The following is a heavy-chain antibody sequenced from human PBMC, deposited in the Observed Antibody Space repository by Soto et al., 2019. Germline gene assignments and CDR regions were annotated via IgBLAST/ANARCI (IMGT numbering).Heavy chain of an antibody. J-gene: IGHJ2*01. CDR2: INHSGST. V-gene: IGHV4-34*01. Sequence: SSAVYGGCCGGYDWWWVGQPPGKGLEWIGEINHSGSTSYNPSLKSRVTISVDTSKNQFSLKRGAVTAADTELYDCASFGVSSYNRSDPVAFDL. D-gene: IGHD1-1*01. CDR3: ASFGVSSYNRSDPVAFDL. CDR1: GGCCGGYD.